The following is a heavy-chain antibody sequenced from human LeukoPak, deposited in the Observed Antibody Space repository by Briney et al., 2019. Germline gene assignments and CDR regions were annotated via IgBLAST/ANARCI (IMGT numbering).Heavy chain of an antibody. D-gene: IGHD3-22*01. CDR1: GYTFTSYD. J-gene: IGHJ4*02. CDR2: MNPNSGNT. V-gene: IGHV1-8*02. CDR3: ARDGHRMYYYGSSDYRFDY. Sequence: GASVKVSCKASGYTFTSYDINWVRQATGQGLEWMGWMNPNSGNTGYAQKLQGRVTMTTDTSTSTAYMELRSLRSDDTAVYYCARDGHRMYYYGSSDYRFDYWGQGTLVTVSS.